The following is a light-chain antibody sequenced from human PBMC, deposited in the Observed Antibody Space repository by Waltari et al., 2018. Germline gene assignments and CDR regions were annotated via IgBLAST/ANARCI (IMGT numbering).Light chain of an antibody. CDR1: QRINTW. J-gene: IGKJ1*01. CDR2: RTS. CDR3: QQFNSYSWT. V-gene: IGKV1-5*03. Sequence: DIQMTQSPSTLSASVGDRVTITCRASQRINTWLAWYQQTPGKAPKLLIYRTSNLESGVPLRFSGSGSGTEFTLTISSLQPDDFRTYYCQQFNSYSWTFGQGTKVE.